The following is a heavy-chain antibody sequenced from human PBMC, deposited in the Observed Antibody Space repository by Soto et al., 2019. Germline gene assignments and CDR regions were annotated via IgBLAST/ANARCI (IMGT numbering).Heavy chain of an antibody. D-gene: IGHD3-16*01. CDR2: IYYSGST. CDR1: GGSISSYY. J-gene: IGHJ2*01. Sequence: QVQLQESGPGLVKPSETLSLTCTVSGGSISSYYWSWIRQPPGKGLEWIGYIYYSGSTNYNPSLNIRVTISVDTSKHLFSLKLSSVTPADAAVYYCASLRLGRRDGFHGYFALWGRGTLVTVSS. CDR3: ASLRLGRRDGFHGYFAL. V-gene: IGHV4-59*08.